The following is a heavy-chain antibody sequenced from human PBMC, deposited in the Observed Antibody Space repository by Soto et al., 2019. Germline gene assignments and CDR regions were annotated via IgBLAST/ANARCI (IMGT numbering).Heavy chain of an antibody. CDR2: ISRTSDHI. V-gene: IGHV3-21*04. D-gene: IGHD3-22*01. CDR3: AKFDSRGYARAPFDY. Sequence: PGGSLRLSCAASGFTFSSYPMNWLRQAPGKGLEWVSSISRTSDHIYYADSVKGRFTIARDNAKNTLSLQMNSLRAEDTAVYYCAKFDSRGYARAPFDYWGQGTLVTVSS. CDR1: GFTFSSYP. J-gene: IGHJ4*02.